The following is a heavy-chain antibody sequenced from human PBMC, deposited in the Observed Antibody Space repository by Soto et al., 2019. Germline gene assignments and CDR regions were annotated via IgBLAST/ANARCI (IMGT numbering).Heavy chain of an antibody. Sequence: PSETLSLTCTVSGGSISSSSYYWGWIRQPPGKGLEWIGSIYYSGSTYCNPSLKSRVTISVDTSKNQFSLKLSSVTAADTAVYYCARHQGSSSFLFDYWGQGTLVTVSS. CDR3: ARHQGSSSFLFDY. CDR1: GGSISSSSYY. V-gene: IGHV4-39*01. J-gene: IGHJ4*02. D-gene: IGHD6-6*01. CDR2: IYYSGST.